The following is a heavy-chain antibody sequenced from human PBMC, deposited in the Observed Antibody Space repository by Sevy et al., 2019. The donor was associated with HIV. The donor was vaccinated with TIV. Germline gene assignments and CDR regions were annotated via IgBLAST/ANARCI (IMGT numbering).Heavy chain of an antibody. J-gene: IGHJ6*02. CDR3: AKALNRGCDSINCYSYYYYYYGLDV. V-gene: IGHV3-9*01. Sequence: GGCLRLSCAASGFPFHDHAMHWVRQSPGKGLEWVSGISWNSGSIGYADSVKGRFTISRYNAKQSIYLQMNNLRPDDTAFYYCAKALNRGCDSINCYSYYYYYYGLDVWGQGTTVTVSS. CDR1: GFPFHDHA. CDR2: ISWNSGSI. D-gene: IGHD3-22*01.